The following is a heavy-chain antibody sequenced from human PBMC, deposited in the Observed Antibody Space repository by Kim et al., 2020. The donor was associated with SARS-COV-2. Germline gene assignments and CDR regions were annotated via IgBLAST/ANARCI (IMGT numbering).Heavy chain of an antibody. V-gene: IGHV1-2*06. CDR1: GYTFTGYY. J-gene: IGHJ6*02. CDR2: INPNSGGT. D-gene: IGHD6-13*01. Sequence: ASVKVSCKASGYTFTGYYMHWVRQAPGQGLEWMGRINPNSGGTNYAQKFQGRVTMTRDTSISTAYMELSRLRSDDTAVYYCARGRAAAGTISYYGMDVWGQGTTVTVSS. CDR3: ARGRAAAGTISYYGMDV.